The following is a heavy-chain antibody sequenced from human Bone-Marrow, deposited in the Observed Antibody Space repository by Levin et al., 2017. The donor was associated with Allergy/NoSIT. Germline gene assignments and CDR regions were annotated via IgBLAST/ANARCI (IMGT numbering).Heavy chain of an antibody. CDR3: ARVIFGVVIMAFDL. Sequence: AGGSLRLSCKASGYTFNTYTVHWVRQAPGQGLEWMGWITAGNGNTKYSQKFQGRLTITRDTSASTTYMELSSLRSEDTAVYYCARVIFGVVIMAFDLWGQGSLVTVSS. CDR1: GYTFNTYT. J-gene: IGHJ4*02. V-gene: IGHV1-3*01. CDR2: ITAGNGNT. D-gene: IGHD3-3*01.